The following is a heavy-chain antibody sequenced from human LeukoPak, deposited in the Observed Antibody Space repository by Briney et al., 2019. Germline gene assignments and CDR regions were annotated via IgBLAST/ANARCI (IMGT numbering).Heavy chain of an antibody. CDR2: IKSKTDGGTT. J-gene: IGHJ4*02. D-gene: IGHD3-22*01. CDR1: GFTFSDYN. CDR3: TTALSHYYDSSGYYYYFDY. Sequence: PGGSLRLSCAASGFTFSDYNMRWIRQAPGKGLEWVGRIKSKTDGGTTDYAAPVKGRLTISRDDSKNTLYLQMNSLKTEDTAVYYCTTALSHYYDSSGYYYYFDYWGQGTLVTVSS. V-gene: IGHV3-15*01.